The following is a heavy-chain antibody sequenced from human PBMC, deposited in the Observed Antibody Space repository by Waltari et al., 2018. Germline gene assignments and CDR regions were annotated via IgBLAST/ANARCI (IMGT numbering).Heavy chain of an antibody. D-gene: IGHD5-12*01. V-gene: IGHV3-23*01. J-gene: IGHJ4*02. Sequence: EEQLLESGGGQVQPGGSLRLSCEVTGFPFNTYAMSWVRQTPGRGLGWISSISGTGASTYYADSVKGRLTISRDNSKNKLYLQMDSLRTEDTAMYYCVKNSGYTNSWRDLWGQGTLVTVSS. CDR1: GFPFNTYA. CDR3: VKNSGYTNSWRDL. CDR2: ISGTGAST.